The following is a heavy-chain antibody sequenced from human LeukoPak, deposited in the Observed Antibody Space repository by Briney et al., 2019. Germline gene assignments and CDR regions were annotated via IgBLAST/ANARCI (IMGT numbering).Heavy chain of an antibody. CDR2: ISSSSSTI. CDR1: GFTITTSS. J-gene: IGHJ4*02. CDR3: ARGIDY. Sequence: PGGSLRLSCAASGFTITTSSMNWVRQAPGKGLEWVSYISSSSSTIDYADSVKGRFTISRDNAKNSLFLQMNSLRDEDTAVYYCARGIDYWGQGTLVTVSS. V-gene: IGHV3-48*02.